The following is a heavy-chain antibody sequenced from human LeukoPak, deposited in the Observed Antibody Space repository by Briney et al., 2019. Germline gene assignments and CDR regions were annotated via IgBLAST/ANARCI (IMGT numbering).Heavy chain of an antibody. D-gene: IGHD2-2*01. Sequence: GGSLRLPCAASGFIFSDHYISWIRQAPGKGLEWISYISNTGSIIYYADSVKGRFTISRDNSKNTLYLQMNSLRAEDTAVYYCAKQKDRYCSSTSCSFDYWGQGTLVTVSS. CDR3: AKQKDRYCSSTSCSFDY. J-gene: IGHJ4*02. CDR1: GFIFSDHY. V-gene: IGHV3-11*01. CDR2: ISNTGSII.